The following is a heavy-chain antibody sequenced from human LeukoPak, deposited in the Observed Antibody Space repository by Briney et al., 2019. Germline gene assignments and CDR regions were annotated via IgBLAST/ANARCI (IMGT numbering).Heavy chain of an antibody. J-gene: IGHJ4*02. CDR3: AHPQKLGGFDN. Sequence: GGSLRLSCAASGFTVSSSYMSWVRQPPGKGLEWVSIIYSGGNTFYTDSVKGRFTIFRDSSKNTLYLQMDSLRAEDTAVYYCAHPQKLGGFDNWGQGTLVTVSS. CDR1: GFTVSSSY. CDR2: IYSGGNT. V-gene: IGHV3-53*01. D-gene: IGHD7-27*01.